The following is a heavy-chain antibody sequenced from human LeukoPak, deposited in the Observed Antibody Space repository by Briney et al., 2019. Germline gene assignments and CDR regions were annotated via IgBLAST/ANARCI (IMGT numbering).Heavy chain of an antibody. Sequence: PSETLSLTCTVSGGSVSSGSYYWSWIRQPPGKGLEWIGYIYYSGSTNHNPSLKSRVTISVDTSKNQFSLKLSSVTAADTAVYYCAREHYDNWFDPWGQGTLVTVSS. J-gene: IGHJ5*02. D-gene: IGHD3-16*01. CDR2: IYYSGST. V-gene: IGHV4-61*01. CDR1: GGSVSSGSYY. CDR3: AREHYDNWFDP.